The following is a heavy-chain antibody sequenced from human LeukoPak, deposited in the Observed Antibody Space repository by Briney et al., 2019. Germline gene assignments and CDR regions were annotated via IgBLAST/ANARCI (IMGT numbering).Heavy chain of an antibody. CDR3: ARDAPGNTALDY. CDR1: GFTFISYW. CDR2: INGYGSST. J-gene: IGHJ4*02. D-gene: IGHD5-18*01. V-gene: IGHV3-74*01. Sequence: GGSLRLSCAASGFTFISYWMHWVRQAPGKGLVWVSRINGYGSSTDFADSVKGRFTTSRDNAKNTLYLQMNSLRAEDTAVYYCARDAPGNTALDYWGQGTLVTVSS.